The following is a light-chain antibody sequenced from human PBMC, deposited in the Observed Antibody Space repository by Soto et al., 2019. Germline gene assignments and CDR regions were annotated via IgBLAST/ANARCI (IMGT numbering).Light chain of an antibody. CDR3: QQRSNGPPT. CDR1: QSVSSY. J-gene: IGKJ4*01. V-gene: IGKV3-11*01. Sequence: EIVLTQSPATLSLSPGERAALSCRASQSVSSYLAWYQQKPGQAPRLLIYDASKRATGIPARFSGSGSGTDFTLTISSLEPEEFAVYFCQQRSNGPPTFGGGTKVEIK. CDR2: DAS.